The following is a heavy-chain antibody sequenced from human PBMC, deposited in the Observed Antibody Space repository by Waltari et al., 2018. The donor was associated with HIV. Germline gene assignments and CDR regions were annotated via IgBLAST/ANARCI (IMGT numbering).Heavy chain of an antibody. CDR1: GFTFINAW. CDR2: VKIKNDGGTI. Sequence: EVHLVESGGGLVKPGGSLRVSCTVSGFTFINAWMSWVRQAAGQGLEWLGRVKIKNDGGTIDYAAPVKDRFTILRDDSKHTLYLEMSSLKIEDTGIYYCVTDAVAVPLDTAYWGQGTLVTVSS. V-gene: IGHV3-15*01. D-gene: IGHD2-21*01. CDR3: VTDAVAVPLDTAY. J-gene: IGHJ4*02.